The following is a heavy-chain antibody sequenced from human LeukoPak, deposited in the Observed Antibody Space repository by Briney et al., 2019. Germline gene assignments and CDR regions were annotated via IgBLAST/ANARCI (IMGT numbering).Heavy chain of an antibody. V-gene: IGHV1-8*02. D-gene: IGHD1-14*01. CDR3: AINLPANRRFQH. CDR2: MNPNSGNT. CDR1: GYTFTSYG. J-gene: IGHJ1*01. Sequence: ASVKVSCKASGYTFTSYGISWVRQAPGQGLEWMGWMNPNSGNTGYAQKFQGRVTMTRNTSISTAYMELSNVRSEDTAMYYCAINLPANRRFQHWGQGTLVTVSS.